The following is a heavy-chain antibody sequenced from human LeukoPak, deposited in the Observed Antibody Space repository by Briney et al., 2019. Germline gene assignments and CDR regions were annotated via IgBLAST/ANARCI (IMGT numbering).Heavy chain of an antibody. J-gene: IGHJ5*02. V-gene: IGHV3-21*01. CDR3: ARRASGREWFDP. CDR2: ISSSSSYI. CDR1: GFTFSSYS. Sequence: GGSLRLSCAASGFTFSSYSMNWVRQAPGKGLEWVSSISSSSSYIYYADSVKGRFTISRDNAKNSLYLQMNSLRAEDTAVYYCARRASGREWFDPWGQGTLVTVSS. D-gene: IGHD3-3*01.